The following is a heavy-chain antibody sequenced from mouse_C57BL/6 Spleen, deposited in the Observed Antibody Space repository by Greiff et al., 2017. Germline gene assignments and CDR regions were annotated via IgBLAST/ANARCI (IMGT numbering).Heavy chain of an antibody. D-gene: IGHD2-4*01. CDR2: IHPNSGSA. CDR3: ARRDDYDGYAMDY. J-gene: IGHJ4*01. CDR1: GYTFTSYW. V-gene: IGHV1-64*01. Sequence: QVQLKQPGAELVKPGASVKLSCKASGYTFTSYWMHWVKQRPGQGLEWIGMIHPNSGSANYNEKFKSKATLTVDKSSSTAYMQLSSLTSEDSAVYYCARRDDYDGYAMDYWGQGTSVTVSS.